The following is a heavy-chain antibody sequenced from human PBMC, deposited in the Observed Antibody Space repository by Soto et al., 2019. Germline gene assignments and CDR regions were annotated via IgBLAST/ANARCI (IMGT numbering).Heavy chain of an antibody. D-gene: IGHD6-6*01. Sequence: GGSLRLSCAASGFAFSSYAMHWVRQAPGKGLEWVAVTSYDGSNKYYAHSVKGRFTISRDNSKNTLYLQMRSLRAEDTAVYYCARDHIAARQGDYYYGMDVWGQGTTVTVSS. CDR1: GFAFSSYA. CDR3: ARDHIAARQGDYYYGMDV. V-gene: IGHV3-30-3*01. CDR2: TSYDGSNK. J-gene: IGHJ6*02.